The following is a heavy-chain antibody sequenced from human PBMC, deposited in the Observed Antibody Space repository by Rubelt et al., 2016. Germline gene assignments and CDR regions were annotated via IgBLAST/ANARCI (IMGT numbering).Heavy chain of an antibody. D-gene: IGHD5-12*01. J-gene: IGHJ4*02. CDR2: IYYSGST. Sequence: QVRLQESGPGLVKPSETLSLTCTVSGGSISPYYWTWIRQPPGKGLEWIGYIYYSGSTNYNPSLRSRVTMSVDTSNNQFSRGLRSLTAADTALYYCARAHYTTYDSPFDYWGQGILVTVSS. V-gene: IGHV4-59*01. CDR3: ARAHYTTYDSPFDY. CDR1: GGSISPYY.